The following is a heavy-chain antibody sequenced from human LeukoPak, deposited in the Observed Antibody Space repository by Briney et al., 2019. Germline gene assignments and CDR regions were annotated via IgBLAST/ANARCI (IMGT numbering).Heavy chain of an antibody. CDR3: ARHGEYYFDY. CDR2: IGRRGNT. J-gene: IGHJ4*02. D-gene: IGHD3-10*01. CDR1: GGSVSGYY. V-gene: IGHV4-34*01. Sequence: SETLSLTCAVDGGSVSGYYWSWIRQPPGKGLEWIGQIGRRGNTNYNPSLKSRVTTSVDSSKNQLSLKLSTVTAADTALYYCARHGEYYFDYWGQGTLVTVSS.